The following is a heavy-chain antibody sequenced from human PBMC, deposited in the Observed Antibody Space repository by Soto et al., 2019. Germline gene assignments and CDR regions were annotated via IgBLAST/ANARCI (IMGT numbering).Heavy chain of an antibody. J-gene: IGHJ4*02. CDR3: ARAMVGYCGGDCYSYDY. CDR1: GGSISCSNW. V-gene: IGHV4-4*02. D-gene: IGHD2-21*02. Sequence: SETLSLTCAVSGGSISCSNWWSWVRQPPGKGLEWIGEIYHSGSTNYNPSLKSRVTISVDKSKNQFSLKLSSVTAADTAVYYCARAMVGYCGGDCYSYDYWGQGTLVTVSS. CDR2: IYHSGST.